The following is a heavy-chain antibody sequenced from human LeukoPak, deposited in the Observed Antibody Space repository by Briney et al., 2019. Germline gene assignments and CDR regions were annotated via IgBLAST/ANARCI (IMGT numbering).Heavy chain of an antibody. Sequence: SETLSLXCTVSGVSISSYYWSWIRQPPGKGLEWIGYIYYSGSTNYNPSLTSRVTISVDTSKNQFSLKLSSVTAADTAVYYCAADTAMVKGGFDPWGQGTLVTVSS. V-gene: IGHV4-59*01. J-gene: IGHJ5*02. CDR1: GVSISSYY. CDR2: IYYSGST. D-gene: IGHD5-18*01. CDR3: AADTAMVKGGFDP.